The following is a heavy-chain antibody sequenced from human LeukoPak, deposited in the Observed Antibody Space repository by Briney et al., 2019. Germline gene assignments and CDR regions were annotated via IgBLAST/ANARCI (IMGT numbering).Heavy chain of an antibody. CDR1: GGTFSSYA. CDR2: IIPILGIA. V-gene: IGHV1-69*04. CDR3: ARGPGRNSSGWYSSDSDY. J-gene: IGHJ4*02. D-gene: IGHD6-19*01. Sequence: GASVKVSCKASGGTFSSYAISWVRQAPGQGLEWMGRIIPILGIANYAQKFQGRVTITADKSTSTAYMELSSLRSEDTAVYYCARGPGRNSSGWYSSDSDYWGQGTLVTVSS.